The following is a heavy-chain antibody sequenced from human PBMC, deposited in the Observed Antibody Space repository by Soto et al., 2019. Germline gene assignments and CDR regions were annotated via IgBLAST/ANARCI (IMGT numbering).Heavy chain of an antibody. V-gene: IGHV4-59*01. D-gene: IGHD3-22*01. Sequence: QVQLQESGPGLVKPSETLSLTCAVSGDSISSYYCMWIRQPPGKGLESIGYLYYGRSANYNPSLKGRVTLSVDTSTNQCSLTLCSMTAADTAVYYCALRSMAVVPEYWGQGTLVTVSS. CDR1: GDSISSYY. J-gene: IGHJ4*02. CDR2: LYYGRSA. CDR3: ALRSMAVVPEY.